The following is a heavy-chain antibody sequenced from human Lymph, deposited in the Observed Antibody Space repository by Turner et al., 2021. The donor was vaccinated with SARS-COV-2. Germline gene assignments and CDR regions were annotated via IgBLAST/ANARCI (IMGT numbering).Heavy chain of an antibody. CDR1: GFNFSSYA. Sequence: QVQLVESGGGVVQPGRSLRLSCAASGFNFSSYAMHWVRQAPGKGLEWVAVISDDGLNKYYADSVKGRLTISRDNSKNTLYLQMNSLRAEDTAVYYCARDFEQLVQFDYYGMDVWGQGTTVTVSS. CDR2: ISDDGLNK. V-gene: IGHV3-30-3*01. D-gene: IGHD6-6*01. J-gene: IGHJ6*02. CDR3: ARDFEQLVQFDYYGMDV.